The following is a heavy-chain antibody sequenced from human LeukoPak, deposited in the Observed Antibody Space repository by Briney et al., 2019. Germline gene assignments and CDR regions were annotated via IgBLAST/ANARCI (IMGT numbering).Heavy chain of an antibody. CDR3: ARGGTMIVVNWSDL. J-gene: IGHJ5*02. V-gene: IGHV3-21*01. D-gene: IGHD3-22*01. CDR1: GFTFSSHS. Sequence: GGSLRLSCAASGFTFSSHSMNWVRQAPGKGLEWVSSISSSSSYIYYADSVKGRFTISRDNAKNSLYLQMNSLRAEDTAVYYCARGGTMIVVNWSDLWGQGTLVTVSS. CDR2: ISSSSSYI.